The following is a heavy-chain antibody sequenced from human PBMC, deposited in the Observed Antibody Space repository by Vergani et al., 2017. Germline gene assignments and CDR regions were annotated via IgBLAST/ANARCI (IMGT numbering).Heavy chain of an antibody. CDR3: AKDYSSSLVPYGMDV. D-gene: IGHD6-13*01. V-gene: IGHV3-9*01. J-gene: IGHJ6*02. CDR2: ISWNSGSI. Sequence: EVQLVESGGGLVQPGRSLRLSCAASGFTFDDYAMHWVRHAPGKGLEWVSGISWNSGSIGYADSVKGRFTISRDNAKNSLYLQMNSLRAEDTALYYCAKDYSSSLVPYGMDVWGQGTTVTVSS. CDR1: GFTFDDYA.